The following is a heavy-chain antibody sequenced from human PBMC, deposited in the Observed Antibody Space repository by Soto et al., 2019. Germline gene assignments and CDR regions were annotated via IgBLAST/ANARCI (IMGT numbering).Heavy chain of an antibody. D-gene: IGHD3-3*01. CDR1: GGTFTSHG. J-gene: IGHJ6*02. V-gene: IGHV1-69*13. CDR2: IIPIFGTP. CDR3: AVRSTYSHYYYAMDV. Sequence: SVKVSCKASGGTFTSHGIGWVRQAPGQGPELMGEIIPIFGTPNYAPKFRGRVTITADESTRTAYMEVTSLRSEDTAVYYCAVRSTYSHYYYAMDVWGQGTTVTVSS.